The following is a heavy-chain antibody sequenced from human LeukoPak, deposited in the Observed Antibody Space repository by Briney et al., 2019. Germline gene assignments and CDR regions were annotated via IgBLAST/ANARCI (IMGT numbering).Heavy chain of an antibody. D-gene: IGHD6-13*01. Sequence: SGPTLVKPTQTLTLTCTFSGFSLSTSGVGVGWIRQPPGKALEWLALIYWDDDKRYSPSLKSRLTITKDTSKNQVVLTMTNMDPVDTATYYCAHRPTAAGRRTNWFDPWGQGTLVTASS. V-gene: IGHV2-5*02. CDR1: GFSLSTSGVG. J-gene: IGHJ5*02. CDR2: IYWDDDK. CDR3: AHRPTAAGRRTNWFDP.